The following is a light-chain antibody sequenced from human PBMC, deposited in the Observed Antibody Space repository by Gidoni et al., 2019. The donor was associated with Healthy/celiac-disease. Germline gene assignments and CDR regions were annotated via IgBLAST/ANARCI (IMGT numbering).Light chain of an antibody. V-gene: IGKV3-11*01. CDR1: QSVSSY. CDR2: DAS. J-gene: IGKJ3*01. Sequence: IVLTQSPATLSLSPGERATLSCRASQSVSSYLAWYQQTPGQAPRLLIYDASNRATGIPARFSGSGSGTDFTLTISSLEPEDFAVYYCQQRSNWPTFGPXTKVDIK. CDR3: QQRSNWPT.